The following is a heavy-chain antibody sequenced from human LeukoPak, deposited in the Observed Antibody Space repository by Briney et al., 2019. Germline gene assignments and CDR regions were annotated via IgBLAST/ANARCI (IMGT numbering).Heavy chain of an antibody. V-gene: IGHV3-7*04. CDR1: GFTFSTYW. D-gene: IGHD3-22*01. CDR2: TNQDGREK. Sequence: PGGSLRLSCAASGFTFSTYWMSWVRQAPGEGLEWVANTNQDGREKYSVDSVKGRFTISRDNAKNSLYLQMNSLRAEDTAVYYCARDYTYYYDDSGPHYYFDYWGQGTLVTVSS. CDR3: ARDYTYYYDDSGPHYYFDY. J-gene: IGHJ4*02.